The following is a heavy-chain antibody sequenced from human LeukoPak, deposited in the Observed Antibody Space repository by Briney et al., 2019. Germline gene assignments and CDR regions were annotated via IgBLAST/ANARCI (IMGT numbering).Heavy chain of an antibody. J-gene: IGHJ4*02. V-gene: IGHV4-59*01. Sequence: SETLSLTCTVSGDPINSYYWSWIRQPPGKGLEWIGHIYYSGSTNYNPSLKSRVTISVDTSKNQFSLSLSSVTAADTAVYYCARASRLVGQQLVLGYFDYWGQGTLVTVSS. D-gene: IGHD6-13*01. CDR2: IYYSGST. CDR1: GDPINSYY. CDR3: ARASRLVGQQLVLGYFDY.